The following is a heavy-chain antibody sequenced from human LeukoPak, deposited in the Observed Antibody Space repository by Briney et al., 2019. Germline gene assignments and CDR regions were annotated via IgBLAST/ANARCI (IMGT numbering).Heavy chain of an antibody. CDR2: FDPEDGET. Sequence: ASVKVSCKASGYTFTSYYMHWVRQAPGKGLEWMGGFDPEDGETIYAQKFQGRVTMTEDTSTDTAYMELSSLRSEDTAVYYCATALVVYGYFQHWGQGTLVTVSS. CDR3: ATALVVYGYFQH. D-gene: IGHD2-15*01. J-gene: IGHJ1*01. V-gene: IGHV1-24*01. CDR1: GYTFTSYY.